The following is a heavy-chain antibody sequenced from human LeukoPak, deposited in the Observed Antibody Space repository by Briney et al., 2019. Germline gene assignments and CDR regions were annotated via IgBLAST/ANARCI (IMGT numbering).Heavy chain of an antibody. CDR1: GGTFSSYA. Sequence: SVKVSCKASGGTFSSYAISWVRQAPGQGLEWMGRIIPILGIANYAQKFQGRVTITADKSTSTAYMELSSLRSEDTAVYYCARAGARYDILTGYSFDYWGQGTLVTVSS. CDR3: ARAGARYDILTGYSFDY. D-gene: IGHD3-9*01. V-gene: IGHV1-69*04. CDR2: IIPILGIA. J-gene: IGHJ4*02.